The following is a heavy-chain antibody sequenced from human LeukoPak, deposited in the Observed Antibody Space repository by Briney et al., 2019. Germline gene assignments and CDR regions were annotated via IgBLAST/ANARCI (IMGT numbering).Heavy chain of an antibody. CDR1: GGSFSGYY. D-gene: IGHD2-15*01. CDR3: ASRYCSGGSCYLSYYGMDV. CDR2: INHSGST. Sequence: SETLSLTSAVYGGSFSGYYWSWIRQPPGKGLEWIGEINHSGSTNYNPSLKSQVTISVDTSKNQFSLKLSSVTAADTAVYYCASRYCSGGSCYLSYYGMDVWGKGTTVTVSS. J-gene: IGHJ6*04. V-gene: IGHV4-34*01.